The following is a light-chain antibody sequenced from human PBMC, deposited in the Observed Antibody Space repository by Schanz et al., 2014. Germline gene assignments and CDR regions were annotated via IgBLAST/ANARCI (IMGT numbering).Light chain of an antibody. J-gene: IGLJ3*02. CDR2: EVS. V-gene: IGLV2-14*01. Sequence: QSALTQPASVSGSPGQSITISCTGTSSDVGGYNFVSWYQQHPGKAPKLMIYEVSNRPSGVPDRFSGSKSGNTASLTVSGLQAEDEGDYYCQSYDSSLSGWVFGGGTKLTVL. CDR1: SSDVGGYNF. CDR3: QSYDSSLSGWV.